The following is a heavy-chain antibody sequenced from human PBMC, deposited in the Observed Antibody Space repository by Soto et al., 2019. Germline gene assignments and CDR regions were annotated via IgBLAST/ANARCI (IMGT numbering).Heavy chain of an antibody. J-gene: IGHJ4*02. CDR3: ARDRKCSGGSCYSFSFYFDY. CDR1: GXTFSSYA. V-gene: IGHV3-30-3*01. D-gene: IGHD2-15*01. CDR2: ISYDGSNK. Sequence: CAASGXTFSSYAMHWVRQAPGKGLEWVAVISYDGSNKYYADSVKGRFTISRDNSKNTRYLQMNSLRAEDTAVYYCARDRKCSGGSCYSFSFYFDYWGQGTLVNVSS.